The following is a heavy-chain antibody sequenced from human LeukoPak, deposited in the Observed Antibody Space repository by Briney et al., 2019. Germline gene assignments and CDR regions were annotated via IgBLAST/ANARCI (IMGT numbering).Heavy chain of an antibody. CDR1: GYTFTGYY. Sequence: ASVKVSCKASGYTFTGYYMHWVRQAPGQGLEWMGWINPTSGGTKYAQKFQGRVTVTRDTSISTAYMDLSRLRSDDTAVYYCARAGVWDYSDSSGYHNAAFDIWGQGTMVTVSS. D-gene: IGHD3-22*01. J-gene: IGHJ3*02. V-gene: IGHV1-2*02. CDR3: ARAGVWDYSDSSGYHNAAFDI. CDR2: INPTSGGT.